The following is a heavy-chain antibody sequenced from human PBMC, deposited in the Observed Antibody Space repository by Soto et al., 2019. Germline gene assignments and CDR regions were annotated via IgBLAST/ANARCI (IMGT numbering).Heavy chain of an antibody. CDR3: AKDCGSGDGFDY. CDR1: GFNFSDYS. D-gene: IGHD3-10*01. CDR2: ISSSSSFI. Sequence: DVQLLESGGGLVKPGGSLRLSCDTSGFNFSDYSMNWVRQAPGEGLEWVAFISSSSSFIYYADSVQGRFSVSRDNARNLMYLEMTSLRVEDTATYYCAKDCGSGDGFDYWGQGILVAVTS. V-gene: IGHV3-21*01. J-gene: IGHJ4*02.